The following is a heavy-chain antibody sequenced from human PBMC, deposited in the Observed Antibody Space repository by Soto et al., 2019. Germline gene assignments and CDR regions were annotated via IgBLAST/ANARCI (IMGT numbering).Heavy chain of an antibody. D-gene: IGHD6-19*01. CDR3: AKETFGVGWTLDF. J-gene: IGHJ4*02. CDR2: ISGGGGNS. CDR1: GFNFGDYT. V-gene: IGHV3-23*01. Sequence: QLLESGGGLVQPGGSRRLSCAASGFNFGDYTMTWVRQAPGKGLVWISTISGGGGNSYYADVVKGLFTITRDNSKNTLYLQMNSLKGEDTALYYCAKETFGVGWTLDFWGQGTLVTVSS.